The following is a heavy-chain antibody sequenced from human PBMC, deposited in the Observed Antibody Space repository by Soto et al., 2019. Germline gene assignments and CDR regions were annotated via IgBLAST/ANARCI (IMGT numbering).Heavy chain of an antibody. Sequence: SETLSLTCTVSGGSMSSGGHYWNWIRQHPGKGLEWIGYISYTGTTYYNPSLKSRVTISGDTSKNQFSLKMASVTAADTAVYYCARQPTVTTTRRFFDSWGQGSLVTVSS. CDR1: GGSMSSGGHY. D-gene: IGHD4-17*01. J-gene: IGHJ4*02. V-gene: IGHV4-30-4*08. CDR3: ARQPTVTTTRRFFDS. CDR2: ISYTGTT.